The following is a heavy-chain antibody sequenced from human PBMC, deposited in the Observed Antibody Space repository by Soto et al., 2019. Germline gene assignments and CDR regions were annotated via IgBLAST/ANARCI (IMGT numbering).Heavy chain of an antibody. D-gene: IGHD1-1*01. Sequence: GGSLRLSCAASGFTFSSYAMNWVRQTPGKGLEWVSHISKRGDSMYYADSVKGRFTISRDNSKNTLFLQMNSLGIEDTAVYYCAKDKVTTDRYNYYGMDVWGQGTTVTVSS. CDR2: ISKRGDSM. CDR3: AKDKVTTDRYNYYGMDV. J-gene: IGHJ6*02. CDR1: GFTFSSYA. V-gene: IGHV3-48*01.